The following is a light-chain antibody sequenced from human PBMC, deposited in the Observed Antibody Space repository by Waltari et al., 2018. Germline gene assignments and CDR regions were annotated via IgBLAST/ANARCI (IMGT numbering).Light chain of an antibody. CDR2: SAS. Sequence: DIQMTQSPSSLSASIGDRITISCRANQTINKFLNWYQQKGSKAPKLLIFSASSLQSGVPLSFSGSGSGTDFTLTISSLQPEDFATYYCQQTYIIPYTFGQGTNLEI. CDR1: QTINKF. CDR3: QQTYIIPYT. J-gene: IGKJ2*01. V-gene: IGKV1-39*01.